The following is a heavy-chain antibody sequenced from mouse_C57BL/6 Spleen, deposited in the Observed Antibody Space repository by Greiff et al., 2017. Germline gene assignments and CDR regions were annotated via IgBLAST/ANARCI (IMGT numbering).Heavy chain of an antibody. V-gene: IGHV1-22*01. Sequence: EVQLQESGPELVKPGASVKMSCKASGYTFTDYNMHWVKQSHGKSLEWIGYINPNNGGTSYNQKFKGKAKLTVNKSSSTAYMELRSLTSEDSAVYYCARSRAYYSNGPPYWYFDVWGTGTTVTVSS. CDR1: GYTFTDYN. CDR3: ARSRAYYSNGPPYWYFDV. CDR2: INPNNGGT. J-gene: IGHJ1*03. D-gene: IGHD2-5*01.